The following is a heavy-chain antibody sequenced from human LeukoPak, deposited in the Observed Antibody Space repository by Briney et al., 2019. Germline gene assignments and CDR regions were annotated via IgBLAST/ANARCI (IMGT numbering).Heavy chain of an antibody. V-gene: IGHV4-34*01. CDR2: IYYSGRT. J-gene: IGHJ4*02. CDR1: GGSLTGYY. CDR3: ARGGGYSRGWRLWS. D-gene: IGHD6-19*01. Sequence: PSETLSLTCAVYGGSLTGYYWTWIRQPPGKGLEWIGEIYYSGRTKYDSSLKSRVTISVDTSKNQFSLKLTSMTAADTAVYYCARGGGYSRGWRLWSWGQGSLVTVSS.